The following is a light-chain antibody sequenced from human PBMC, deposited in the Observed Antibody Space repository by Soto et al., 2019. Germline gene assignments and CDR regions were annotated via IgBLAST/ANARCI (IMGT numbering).Light chain of an antibody. V-gene: IGLV1-47*02. Sequence: QSVLTQPPSASGTPGQRVTISCSGRSANIGNNFVCWYQQLPRTAPKLLIFSNNQRPSGVPDRFSGSKSGTSASLAISGLRSEDEGDYYCVSWDDSLSGLVFGTGTKVTV. CDR3: VSWDDSLSGLV. J-gene: IGLJ1*01. CDR2: SNN. CDR1: SANIGNNF.